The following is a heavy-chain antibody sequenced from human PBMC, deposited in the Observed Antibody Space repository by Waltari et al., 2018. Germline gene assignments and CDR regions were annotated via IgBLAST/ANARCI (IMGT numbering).Heavy chain of an antibody. V-gene: IGHV1-69*12. CDR3: ARQRDSGCYYAADAFDI. D-gene: IGHD1-26*01. J-gene: IGHJ3*02. Sequence: QVQLVQSGAEVKKPGSSVKVSCKASGGTFSSYALSWVRQAPGQGLEWMGGIIPIFGAGNYAQKFQGRVTITADEPTSTAYMELSSLRPEDTAVYYCARQRDSGCYYAADAFDIWGQGTMVTVSS. CDR1: GGTFSSYA. CDR2: IIPIFGAG.